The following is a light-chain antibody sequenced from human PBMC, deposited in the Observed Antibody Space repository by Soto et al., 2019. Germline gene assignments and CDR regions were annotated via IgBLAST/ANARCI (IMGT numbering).Light chain of an antibody. J-gene: IGKJ5*01. V-gene: IGKV1-5*01. CDR1: QSISNW. CDR3: QQYNSYSGYT. Sequence: TRMTQSPSTLSASVGDRVTITCRASQSISNWLAWYQQKPGKAPKLLIYDASNLESGVPSRFSGSGSGTEFTLTISSLQPDDFATYFCQQYNSYSGYTFGQGTRLEI. CDR2: DAS.